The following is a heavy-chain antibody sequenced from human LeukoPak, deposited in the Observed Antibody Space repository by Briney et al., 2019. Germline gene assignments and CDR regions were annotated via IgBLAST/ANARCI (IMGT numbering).Heavy chain of an antibody. Sequence: GGSLRLSCAASGFTFSNYNMNSVRQAPGKGLEWVSFISSTSTYIYYADSLKGRFTISRDNARNSLYLQMNSLRAEDTAVYYCARDGYGSGIDSWGQGTLVTVSS. CDR3: ARDGYGSGIDS. CDR2: ISSTSTYI. V-gene: IGHV3-21*06. J-gene: IGHJ4*02. CDR1: GFTFSNYN. D-gene: IGHD3-10*01.